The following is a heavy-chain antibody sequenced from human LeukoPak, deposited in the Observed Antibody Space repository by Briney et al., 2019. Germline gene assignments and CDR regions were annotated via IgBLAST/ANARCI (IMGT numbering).Heavy chain of an antibody. CDR1: GFSLSNYW. Sequence: PGGSLRVSCAASGFSLSNYWMHWVRQAPGKGLMWVSQISPDGSQTFYADSVKGQFTISRDNAKNTLFLQMDSLRAEDTALYYCVRSLRSADFWGQGTLVTVSS. CDR3: VRSLRSADF. V-gene: IGHV3-74*01. J-gene: IGHJ4*02. CDR2: ISPDGSQT.